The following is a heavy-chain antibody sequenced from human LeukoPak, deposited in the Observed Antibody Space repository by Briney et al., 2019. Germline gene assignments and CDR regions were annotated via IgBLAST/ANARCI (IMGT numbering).Heavy chain of an antibody. CDR1: GGSFSGYY. V-gene: IGHV4-34*01. CDR2: INHSGST. Sequence: SENLSLTCAVYGGSFSGYYWSWIRQPPGKGLEWIGEINHSGSTNYNPSLKSRVTISVDTSKNQFSLKLSSVTAADTAVYYCAKIAAAPPRTWGQGTLVTVSS. J-gene: IGHJ5*02. CDR3: AKIAAAPPRT. D-gene: IGHD6-13*01.